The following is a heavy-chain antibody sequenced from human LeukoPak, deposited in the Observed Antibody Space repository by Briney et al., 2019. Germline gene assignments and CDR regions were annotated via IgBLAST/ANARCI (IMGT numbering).Heavy chain of an antibody. Sequence: GGSLRLSCAASGFTFSNYAMGWVRQTPGMRLEWVSAISGFGGSTYNADFVKGRFTISRDNPKNTLYLQMNSLRAEDTAIYYCAKDPFLGVIDPYFDYWGQGTLVTVSS. D-gene: IGHD3-10*01. J-gene: IGHJ4*02. V-gene: IGHV3-23*01. CDR3: AKDPFLGVIDPYFDY. CDR1: GFTFSNYA. CDR2: ISGFGGST.